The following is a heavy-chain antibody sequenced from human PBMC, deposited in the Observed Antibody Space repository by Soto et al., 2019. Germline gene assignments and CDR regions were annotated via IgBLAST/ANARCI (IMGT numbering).Heavy chain of an antibody. CDR2: IIPIFGTA. Sequence: GVSVKVTVNAAGGTFISYASVGVRQAPGQGLEWMGGIIPIFGTANYAQKFQGRVTITADKSTSAAYMELSSLRSEDTAVYYCARERGCSGGSCYSSLTYYYYGMDVWGQGTTVNVSS. CDR3: ARERGCSGGSCYSSLTYYYYGMDV. V-gene: IGHV1-69*06. J-gene: IGHJ6*02. D-gene: IGHD2-15*01. CDR1: GGTFISYA.